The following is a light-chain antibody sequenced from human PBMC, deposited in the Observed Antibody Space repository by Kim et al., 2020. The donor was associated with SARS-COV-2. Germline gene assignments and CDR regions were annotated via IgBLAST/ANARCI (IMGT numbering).Light chain of an antibody. Sequence: EIVLTQSPGTLSLSPGERATLSCRASQSVSSSYLAWYQQKPGQAPRLLIYGASNRATGIPDRFSGSGSGTDFTLTISRLEPEDFAVYYCQQYHSSPLTFGGGTKVEIK. CDR2: GAS. J-gene: IGKJ4*01. V-gene: IGKV3-20*01. CDR3: QQYHSSPLT. CDR1: QSVSSSY.